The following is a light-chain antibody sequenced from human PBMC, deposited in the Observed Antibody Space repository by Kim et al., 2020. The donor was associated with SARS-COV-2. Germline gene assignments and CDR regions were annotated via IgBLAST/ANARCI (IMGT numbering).Light chain of an antibody. J-gene: IGLJ2*01. CDR2: EDN. V-gene: IGLV6-57*03. CDR3: QSFDTTDWI. CDR1: SGVIAGNY. Sequence: GKTVTISCTRSSGVIAGNYVQWYQQRPGSVPTTVIYEDNQRPSGVPDRFSGSIDSSSNSASLTISGLRTEDEADYYCQSFDTTDWIFGGGTQLTVL.